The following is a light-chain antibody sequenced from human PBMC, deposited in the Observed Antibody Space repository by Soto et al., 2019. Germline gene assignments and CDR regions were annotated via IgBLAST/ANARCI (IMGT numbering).Light chain of an antibody. CDR2: KAS. CDR1: QSIITS. CDR3: QQYNSNSP. J-gene: IGKJ5*01. V-gene: IGKV1-5*03. Sequence: DIQMTQSPSTLSASLGDRVTITCRASQSIITSVAWYQQKPGKAPKLLIYKASSLQSGVPSRFSGSGSGTEFTLTISSPQPDDFATYYCQQYNSNSPFGQGTRLEIK.